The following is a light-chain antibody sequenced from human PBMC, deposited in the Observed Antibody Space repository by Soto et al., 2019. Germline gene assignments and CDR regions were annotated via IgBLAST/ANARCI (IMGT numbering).Light chain of an antibody. V-gene: IGKV1-5*03. CDR3: QQYHSYPLT. J-gene: IGKJ5*01. Sequence: DIQMTQSPSTLSSSVGERVTITCRASQSISAWLAWYQQKPAKAPKLLIYKASNVESGVPSSFGGSGSGTEFTLTISSLQPDDFATYYCQQYHSYPLTFGQGTRLEIK. CDR1: QSISAW. CDR2: KAS.